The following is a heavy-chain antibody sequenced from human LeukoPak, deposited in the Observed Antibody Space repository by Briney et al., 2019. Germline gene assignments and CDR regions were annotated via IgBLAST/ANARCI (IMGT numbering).Heavy chain of an antibody. CDR2: IFYSGNT. CDR1: GGSISGDY. D-gene: IGHD4/OR15-4a*01. Sequence: SETLSLTCTVSGGSISGDYWSWIRQPPGKGLEWIGRIFYSGNTDCNPSLKSRVTISVDTSKNQLSLKLRSVTAADTAVYYCARYKIDYILSTDWFDPWGQGALVTVSS. V-gene: IGHV4-59*01. J-gene: IGHJ5*02. CDR3: ARYKIDYILSTDWFDP.